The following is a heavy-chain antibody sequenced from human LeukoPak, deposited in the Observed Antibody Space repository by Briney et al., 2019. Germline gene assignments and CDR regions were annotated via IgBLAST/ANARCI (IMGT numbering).Heavy chain of an antibody. J-gene: IGHJ4*02. CDR2: IRYDGSNK. Sequence: PGGSLRLSCAASGFTFSSYGMHWVRQAPGKGLEWVAFIRYDGSNKYYADSVKGRFTISRDNSKNTLYLQMNSLRAEDTAVYYCARGNTVTLDYWGQGTLVTVSS. V-gene: IGHV3-30*02. CDR3: ARGNTVTLDY. D-gene: IGHD4-17*01. CDR1: GFTFSSYG.